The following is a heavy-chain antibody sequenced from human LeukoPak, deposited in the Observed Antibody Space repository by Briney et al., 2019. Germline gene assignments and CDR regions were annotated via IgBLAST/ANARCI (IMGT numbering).Heavy chain of an antibody. D-gene: IGHD6-19*01. V-gene: IGHV3-74*01. J-gene: IGHJ3*02. CDR2: INSDGSST. CDR3: ARRGAVANAFDI. CDR1: GFTFSSYW. Sequence: GGSLRFSCAASGFTFSSYWMHWVRQAPGKGLVWVSRINSDGSSTSYADSVKGRFTISRDNAKNTLYLQMNSLRAEDTAVYYCARRGAVANAFDIWGQGTMVTVSS.